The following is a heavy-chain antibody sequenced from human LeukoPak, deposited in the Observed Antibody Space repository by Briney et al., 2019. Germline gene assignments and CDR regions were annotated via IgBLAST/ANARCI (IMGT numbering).Heavy chain of an antibody. Sequence: PGGSLRLSCTASGFTVRSSYMFWVRQAPGKGLECVSVIYSDGSAYYADSVKGRFTISRDSSMNTLFLQMNSLRAEDTAMYYCAGALYYNYYETRYFAYWGQGTPVTVSS. J-gene: IGHJ4*02. CDR3: AGALYYNYYETRYFAY. CDR2: IYSDGSA. D-gene: IGHD3-22*01. V-gene: IGHV3-53*01. CDR1: GFTVRSSY.